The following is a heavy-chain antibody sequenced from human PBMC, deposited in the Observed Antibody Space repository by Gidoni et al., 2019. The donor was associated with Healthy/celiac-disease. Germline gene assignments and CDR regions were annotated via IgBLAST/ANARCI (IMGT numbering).Heavy chain of an antibody. CDR1: GYTLTDFS. J-gene: IGHJ4*02. D-gene: IGHD3-9*01. CDR2: FDPEDGET. V-gene: IGHV1-24*01. CDR3: ATAYYDILTGYSPYFDY. Sequence: QVQLVLSGAAVTTPGASVKVSCKFSGYTLTDFSMHWVRQAPGKGLEWMGGFDPEDGETSYAQKVQGRVTMTEDTSTDTAYMELSSLRSEDTAVYYCATAYYDILTGYSPYFDYWGQGTLVTVSS.